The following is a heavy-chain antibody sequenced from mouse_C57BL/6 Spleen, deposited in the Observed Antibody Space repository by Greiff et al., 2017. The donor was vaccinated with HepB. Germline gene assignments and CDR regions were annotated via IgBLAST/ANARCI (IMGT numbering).Heavy chain of an antibody. CDR1: GYTFTSYW. Sequence: QVQLKQPGAELVMPGASVKLSCKASGYTFTSYWMHWVKQRPGQGLEWIGEIDPSDSSTNYNQKFKGKSTLTVDKSSSTAYMQLSSLTSEDSAVYYCARYIYDGYYLDYWGQGTTLTVSS. J-gene: IGHJ2*01. D-gene: IGHD2-3*01. V-gene: IGHV1-69*01. CDR3: ARYIYDGYYLDY. CDR2: IDPSDSST.